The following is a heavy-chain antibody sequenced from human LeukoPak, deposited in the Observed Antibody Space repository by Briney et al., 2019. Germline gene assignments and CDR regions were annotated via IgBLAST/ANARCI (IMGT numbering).Heavy chain of an antibody. CDR2: ISDTGAGT. V-gene: IGHV3-23*01. CDR3: AKGTRAVAGFDHFDY. J-gene: IGHJ4*02. Sequence: GGSLRLSCAASGFIFSDYAMSWVRQAPGKGLEWVSTISDTGAGTYYADSVRGRFTISRDNSKNTLYLQMNSLRAEDTAVYYCAKGTRAVAGFDHFDYWGQGTLVTVSS. D-gene: IGHD6-19*01. CDR1: GFIFSDYA.